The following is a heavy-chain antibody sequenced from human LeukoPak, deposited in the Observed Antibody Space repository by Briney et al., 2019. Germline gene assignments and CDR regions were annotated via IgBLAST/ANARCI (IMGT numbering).Heavy chain of an antibody. J-gene: IGHJ3*01. CDR2: IFWDSSKV. CDR3: ARVQYSRMSKGAFDL. CDR1: GFTFDDYT. V-gene: IGHV3-9*03. D-gene: IGHD6-13*01. Sequence: PGGSLRLSCSASGFTFDDYTMHWVRHAPGKGLEWVSSIFWDSSKVAYADSVKGRFTISRDNAKNSLYLQMNSLRDEDMALYYCARVQYSRMSKGAFDLWGQGTLVIVSS.